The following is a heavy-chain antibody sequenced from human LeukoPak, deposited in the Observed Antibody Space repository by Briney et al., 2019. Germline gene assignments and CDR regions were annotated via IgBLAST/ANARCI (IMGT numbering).Heavy chain of an antibody. CDR1: GYNVFSYG. CDR3: ARGYVVVPLDF. Sequence: ASVKVSCKASGYNVFSYGFSWVRQAPGQGLEWMGWISAYNGHTNYAQNFQSRVTMTIDTSTCTAYMELRSLRSDDTAVYYCARGYVVVPLDFWGQGTLVTVSS. D-gene: IGHD3-9*01. J-gene: IGHJ4*02. CDR2: ISAYNGHT. V-gene: IGHV1-18*01.